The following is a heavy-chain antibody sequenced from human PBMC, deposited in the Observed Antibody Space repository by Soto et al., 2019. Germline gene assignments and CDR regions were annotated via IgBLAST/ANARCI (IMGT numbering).Heavy chain of an antibody. CDR1: GYTFFTYD. D-gene: IGHD5-12*01. CDR2: ISTYSGDT. Sequence: ASVKVSCKASGYTFFTYDISWVRQAPGQGLEWMGWISTYSGDTKYAQKFQGRVTTTTDTSTTTAYLELRSLRSDDTAVYYCARHHGPTTSENWFDPWGQGTLVTVSS. V-gene: IGHV1-18*01. J-gene: IGHJ5*02. CDR3: ARHHGPTTSENWFDP.